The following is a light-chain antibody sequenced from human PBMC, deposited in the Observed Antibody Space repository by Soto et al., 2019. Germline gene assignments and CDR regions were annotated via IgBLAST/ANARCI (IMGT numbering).Light chain of an antibody. Sequence: HSVLTQPPSASGTPGQRVTISCSGSSSNIGSNYVYWYQHLPGTAPKLLIYRNNQRPSGVPDRFSGSKSGTSASLAISGLRSEDEADYYCAAWDDSLSVYVFGTGTKVTVL. J-gene: IGLJ1*01. CDR3: AAWDDSLSVYV. CDR2: RNN. CDR1: SSNIGSNY. V-gene: IGLV1-47*01.